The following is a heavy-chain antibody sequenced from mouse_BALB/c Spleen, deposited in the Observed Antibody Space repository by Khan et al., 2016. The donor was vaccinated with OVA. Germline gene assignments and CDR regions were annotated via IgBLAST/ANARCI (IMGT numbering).Heavy chain of an antibody. J-gene: IGHJ1*01. CDR1: GYTFTNYD. D-gene: IGHD1-1*01. V-gene: IGHV1-85*01. CDR2: IFPGDDST. CDR3: ARHYYGSTLYWYFDV. Sequence: QVRLQQSGAELVKPGASVKLSCKASGYTFTNYDINWVRQRPEQGLEWIGWIFPGDDSTKYNEKFKGKATLTTDKSSSTAYMQLSRLTSEDSAVYVCARHYYGSTLYWYFDVWGAGTTVTVSS.